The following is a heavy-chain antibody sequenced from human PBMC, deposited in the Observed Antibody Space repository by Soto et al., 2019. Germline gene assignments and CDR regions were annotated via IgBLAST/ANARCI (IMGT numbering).Heavy chain of an antibody. CDR2: IGGSGDST. CDR1: GFTFASYA. Sequence: GGSLRLSCAASGFTFASYAMSWVRQPPGKGLEWVSAIGGSGDSTYYADSVKGRFTISRDNSKNTLYLQMNGLRAEDTAVYYCARAHGDFWSGYGYWGQGTLVTVSS. V-gene: IGHV3-23*01. D-gene: IGHD3-3*01. J-gene: IGHJ4*02. CDR3: ARAHGDFWSGYGY.